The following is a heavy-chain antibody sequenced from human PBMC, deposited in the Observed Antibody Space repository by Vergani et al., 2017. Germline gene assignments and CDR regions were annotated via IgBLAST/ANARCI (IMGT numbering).Heavy chain of an antibody. Sequence: QVQLQQWGAGLLKPSETLSLTCAVYGGSFSGYYWSWIRQPPGKGLEWIGEINHSGSTKYNPSLKSRVIISVDTSKNQFSLKLSSVTAADTAVYYCARVKWGSYYDSSGYYYPVDYWGQGTLVIVSS. J-gene: IGHJ4*02. CDR3: ARVKWGSYYDSSGYYYPVDY. CDR1: GGSFSGYY. CDR2: INHSGST. V-gene: IGHV4-34*01. D-gene: IGHD3-22*01.